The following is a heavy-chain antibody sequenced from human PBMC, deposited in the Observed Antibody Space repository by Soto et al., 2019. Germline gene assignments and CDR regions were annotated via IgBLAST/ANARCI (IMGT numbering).Heavy chain of an antibody. CDR3: AKKGYYPSGKINLFDS. CDR2: IYSGST. Sequence: EPLSLNCAVSGYCITSDHYWGWVRQPPGKGLEWIGSIYSGSTYYNPSLKSRVTISVDTSKNQFSLRLTSVTAADTAMYYCAKKGYYPSGKINLFDSWGQGTLVTVSS. CDR1: GYCITSDHY. V-gene: IGHV4-38-2*01. J-gene: IGHJ4*02. D-gene: IGHD3-10*01.